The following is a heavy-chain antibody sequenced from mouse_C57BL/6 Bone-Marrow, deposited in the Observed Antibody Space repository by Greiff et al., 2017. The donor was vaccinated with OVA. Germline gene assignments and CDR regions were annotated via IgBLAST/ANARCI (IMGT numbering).Heavy chain of an antibody. CDR1: GFTFTSYA. CDR3: AREGVTPYWYFDF. V-gene: IGHV5-4*01. D-gene: IGHD2-5*01. CDR2: ISAGGSYT. Sequence: EVQLLQSGGGLVKPGGSLKLSCAASGFTFTSYAMSWVRQTPEKRLEWVATISAGGSYTYYHDNVKGRFTFTRDKAKNNLYLQMSHLKSEDTAMYYCAREGVTPYWYFDFWGTGTTVTVSS. J-gene: IGHJ1*03.